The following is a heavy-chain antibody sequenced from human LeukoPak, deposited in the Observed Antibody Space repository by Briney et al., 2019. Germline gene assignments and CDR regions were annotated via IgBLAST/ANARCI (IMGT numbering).Heavy chain of an antibody. CDR2: SGATAQIT. Sequence: SLRLSYPPSGFTVSSWFMTWLRQAAGRGLEGLSLSGATAQITSYAASVKGRFTNSRDNSKTTVYLQMDGLRAGDTAVYYCARTWFGDLEIRFDTWGQGTLVTVSS. CDR3: ARTWFGDLEIRFDT. J-gene: IGHJ5*02. D-gene: IGHD3-10*01. V-gene: IGHV3-23*01. CDR1: GFTVSSWF.